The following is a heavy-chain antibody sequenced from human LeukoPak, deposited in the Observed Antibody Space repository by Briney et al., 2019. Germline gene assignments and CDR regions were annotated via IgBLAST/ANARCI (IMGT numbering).Heavy chain of an antibody. CDR2: IWSVGSHK. Sequence: PGGSLRLSCQASGFNPGTFAMHWVSQAPGEGLEWLAIIWSVGSHKHYTDSVKGRFTISRDNSKSSLYLQMNSLRAEDTAVYYCRGTYYYGSGIDGDYFDYWGQGTLVTVSS. D-gene: IGHD3-10*01. V-gene: IGHV3-33*01. CDR3: RGTYYYGSGIDGDYFDY. CDR1: GFNPGTFA. J-gene: IGHJ4*02.